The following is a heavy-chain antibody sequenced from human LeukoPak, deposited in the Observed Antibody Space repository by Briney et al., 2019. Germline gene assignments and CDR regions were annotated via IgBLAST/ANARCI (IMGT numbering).Heavy chain of an antibody. Sequence: QPGGSLRLSCAASGFTFSTYWMQWVRQAPGKGLVWVSHITSDGSSTTYADSVRGRFTASRDNAKNTLYLQMNSLRVEDTAMYYCVRDNYGVDYWGQGTLVTVFS. J-gene: IGHJ4*02. V-gene: IGHV3-74*03. CDR2: ITSDGSST. CDR1: GFTFSTYW. CDR3: VRDNYGVDY. D-gene: IGHD3-16*01.